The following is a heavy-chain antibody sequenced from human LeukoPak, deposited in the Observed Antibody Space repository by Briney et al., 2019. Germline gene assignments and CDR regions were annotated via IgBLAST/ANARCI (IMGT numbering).Heavy chain of an antibody. CDR1: GYTFTSFA. V-gene: IGHV1-69*13. CDR2: IIPVFGTA. CDR3: AIGFMVRGVSTDSFDP. D-gene: IGHD3-10*01. Sequence: ASVKVSCKASGYTFTSFAMNWVRQAPGQGLEWMGGIIPVFGTANYAQKFQGRVTITADESTSTAYMELSSLRSEDTAVYYCAIGFMVRGVSTDSFDPWGQGTLVTVSS. J-gene: IGHJ5*02.